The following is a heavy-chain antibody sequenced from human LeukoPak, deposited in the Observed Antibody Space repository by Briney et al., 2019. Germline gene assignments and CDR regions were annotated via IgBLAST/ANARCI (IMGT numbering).Heavy chain of an antibody. Sequence: PGGSLRLSCAASGFTFSSYAMSWVRQAPGKGLEWVSAISGSGGSTYHADSVKGRFTISRDNSKNTLYLQMNSLRAEDTAVYYCAKSIAAAGILGGSDYWGQGTLVTVSS. V-gene: IGHV3-23*01. D-gene: IGHD6-13*01. J-gene: IGHJ4*02. CDR1: GFTFSSYA. CDR2: ISGSGGST. CDR3: AKSIAAAGILGGSDY.